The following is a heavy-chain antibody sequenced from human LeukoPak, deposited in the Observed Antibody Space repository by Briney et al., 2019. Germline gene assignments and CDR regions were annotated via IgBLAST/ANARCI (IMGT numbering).Heavy chain of an antibody. J-gene: IGHJ4*02. Sequence: PSETLSLTCTVSGGSISSSSYYWGWIRQPPGKGLEWIGSIYYSGSTYYNPSLKSRVTISVDTSKNQFSLKLSSVTAADTAVYYCASVTGGTDDYWGQGTLVTVSS. CDR2: IYYSGST. D-gene: IGHD1-14*01. V-gene: IGHV4-39*01. CDR1: GGSISSSSYY. CDR3: ASVTGGTDDY.